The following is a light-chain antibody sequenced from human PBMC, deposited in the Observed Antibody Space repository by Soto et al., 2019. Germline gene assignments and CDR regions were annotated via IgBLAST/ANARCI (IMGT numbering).Light chain of an antibody. V-gene: IGLV2-8*01. CDR2: EVS. CDR3: FSYRSNTTHV. J-gene: IGLJ1*01. CDR1: SSDVGKYDY. Sequence: QSVLTQPPSASGSPGQSVTISCTGTSSDVGKYDYVSWFQHHPGKAPKLIIYEVSKRPSGVPDRFSGSKSGSTASLTVSGLQTEDEADYYCFSYRSNTTHVFGTGTKVTVL.